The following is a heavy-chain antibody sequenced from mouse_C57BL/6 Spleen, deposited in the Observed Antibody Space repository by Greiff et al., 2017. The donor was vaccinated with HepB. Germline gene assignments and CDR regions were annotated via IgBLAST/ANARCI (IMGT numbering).Heavy chain of an antibody. CDR3: ARGSSGYVGY. D-gene: IGHD3-2*02. CDR2: IDPSDSYT. CDR1: GYTFTSYW. V-gene: IGHV1-69*01. J-gene: IGHJ2*01. Sequence: QVQLQQSGAELVMPGASVKLSCKASGYTFTSYWMHWVKQRPGQGLEWIGEIDPSDSYTNYNQKFKGKSTLTVDKSSSTAYMQLSSLTSEDSAVYYCARGSSGYVGYWGQGTTLTVSS.